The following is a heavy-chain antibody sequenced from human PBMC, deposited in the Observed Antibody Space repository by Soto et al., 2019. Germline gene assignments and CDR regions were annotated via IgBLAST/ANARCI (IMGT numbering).Heavy chain of an antibody. CDR2: IYSGGST. Sequence: GGSLRLSCAASGFTVSSNYMSWVRQAPGKGLEWVSVIYSGGSTYYADSVKGRFTISRDNSKNTLYLQMNSLRAEDTAVYYCARSMGPDAFDIWGQGTMVTVSS. CDR3: ARSMGPDAFDI. CDR1: GFTVSSNY. J-gene: IGHJ3*02. V-gene: IGHV3-53*01. D-gene: IGHD2-21*01.